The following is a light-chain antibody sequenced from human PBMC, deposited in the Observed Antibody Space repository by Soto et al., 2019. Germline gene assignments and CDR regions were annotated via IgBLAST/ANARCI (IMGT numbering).Light chain of an antibody. Sequence: QSVLTQPPSASGTPGQRVTISCSGSSSNIGRNTVSWYQQVPGTAPKLLIYSNNQRPSGVPDRFSGSKSGTSASLAISGLQSEDEADYYCQLWDSSSDHVVFGGGTKLTVL. CDR2: SNN. CDR3: QLWDSSSDHVV. J-gene: IGLJ2*01. V-gene: IGLV1-44*01. CDR1: SSNIGRNT.